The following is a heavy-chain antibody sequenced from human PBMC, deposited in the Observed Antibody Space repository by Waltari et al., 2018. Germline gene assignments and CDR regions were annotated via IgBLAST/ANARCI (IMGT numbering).Heavy chain of an antibody. CDR2: IYTSGNT. V-gene: IGHV4-4*07. CDR3: ARVVPAATIEYYFDY. J-gene: IGHJ4*02. D-gene: IGHD2-2*01. Sequence: QVQLQESGPGLVKPSETLSLTCTVSGGSISSYYWSWIRPPAGKGLEWIGRIYTSGNTNYNPSLKSRVTMSLDTSKNQFSLRLNSVTAADTAVYYCARVVPAATIEYYFDYWGQGTLVTVSS. CDR1: GGSISSYY.